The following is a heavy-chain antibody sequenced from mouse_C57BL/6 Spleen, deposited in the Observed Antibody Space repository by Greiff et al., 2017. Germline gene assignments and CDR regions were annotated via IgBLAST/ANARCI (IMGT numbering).Heavy chain of an antibody. V-gene: IGHV1-80*01. CDR1: GYAFSSYW. CDR2: IYPGDGDT. D-gene: IGHD1-1*01. Sequence: VKLMESGAELVKPGASVKISCKASGYAFSSYWMNWVKQRPGKGLEWIGQIYPGDGDTNYNGKFKGKATLTADKSSSTAYMQLSSLTSEDSAVYVCARHGSSYGYALDYWGQGTSVTVSS. J-gene: IGHJ4*01. CDR3: ARHGSSYGYALDY.